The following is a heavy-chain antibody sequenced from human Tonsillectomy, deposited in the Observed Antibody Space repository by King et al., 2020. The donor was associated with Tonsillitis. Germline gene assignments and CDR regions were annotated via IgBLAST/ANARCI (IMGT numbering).Heavy chain of an antibody. V-gene: IGHV4-59*01. D-gene: IGHD5-24*01. CDR3: ARGRKMATIRTTFDY. Sequence: QLQESGPGLVKPSETLSLTCTVSGGSISSYYWSWIRQPPGKGLEWIGYIYYSGSTNYNPSLKSRVTISVDTSKNQFSLKLSSVTAADTAVYYCARGRKMATIRTTFDYWGQGTLVTVSS. CDR2: IYYSGST. J-gene: IGHJ4*02. CDR1: GGSISSYY.